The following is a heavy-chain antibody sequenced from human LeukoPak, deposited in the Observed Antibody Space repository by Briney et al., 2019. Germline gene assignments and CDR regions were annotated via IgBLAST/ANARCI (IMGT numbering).Heavy chain of an antibody. D-gene: IGHD3-3*01. Sequence: SETLSLTCAVYGGSFSGYYWSWIRQPPGKGLEWIGEINHSGSTNYNPSLKSRVTISVDTSKNQFSLKLSSVTAADTAVYYCARHKAKEYYDFWSGYSDDFDYWGQGTLVTVSS. CDR1: GGSFSGYY. CDR2: INHSGST. CDR3: ARHKAKEYYDFWSGYSDDFDY. V-gene: IGHV4-34*01. J-gene: IGHJ4*02.